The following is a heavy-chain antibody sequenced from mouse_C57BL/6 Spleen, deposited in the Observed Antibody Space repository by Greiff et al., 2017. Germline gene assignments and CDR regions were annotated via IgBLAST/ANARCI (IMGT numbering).Heavy chain of an antibody. D-gene: IGHD1-1*01. V-gene: IGHV1-4*01. CDR3: ARYYGSSYAFDY. Sequence: QVQLQQSGAELARPGASVKMSCKASGYTFTSYTMHWVKQRPGQGLEWIGYINPSSGYTKYNQKFKDKATLTADKSSSTAYMQLSSLTSEDSAVYYCARYYGSSYAFDYWGQGTTLTVSS. CDR1: GYTFTSYT. J-gene: IGHJ2*01. CDR2: INPSSGYT.